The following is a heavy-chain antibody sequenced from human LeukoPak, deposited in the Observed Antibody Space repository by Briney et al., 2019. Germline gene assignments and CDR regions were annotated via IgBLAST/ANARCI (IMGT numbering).Heavy chain of an antibody. V-gene: IGHV4-59*12. Sequence: SETLSLTCTVSGGSISSYYWSWIRQPPGKGLEWIGYIYYSGSTNYNPSLKSRVTISVDTSKNQFSLKLSSVTAADTAVYYCARDALLTYCGGDCYSFGAFDIWGQGTMVTVSS. D-gene: IGHD2-21*02. CDR1: GGSISSYY. CDR3: ARDALLTYCGGDCYSFGAFDI. CDR2: IYYSGST. J-gene: IGHJ3*02.